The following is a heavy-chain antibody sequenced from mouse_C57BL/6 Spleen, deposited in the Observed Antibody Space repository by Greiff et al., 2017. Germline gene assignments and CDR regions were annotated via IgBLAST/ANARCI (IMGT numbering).Heavy chain of an antibody. CDR1: GYTFTSYW. Sequence: QVQLQQPGAELVKPGASVKLSCKASGYTFTSYWMHWVKQRPGRGLEWIGRIAPNSGGTKYNEKFKSKATLTVDKPSSTAYMQLSSLTSEDSAVYYCAVIYYYGLFDYWGQGTTLTVSS. CDR2: IAPNSGGT. V-gene: IGHV1-72*01. D-gene: IGHD1-1*01. CDR3: AVIYYYGLFDY. J-gene: IGHJ2*01.